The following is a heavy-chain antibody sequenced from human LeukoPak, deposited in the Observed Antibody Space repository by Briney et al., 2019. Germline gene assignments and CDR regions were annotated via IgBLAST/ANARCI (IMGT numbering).Heavy chain of an antibody. CDR3: ASNWVYSNTPRDYYYYMDV. D-gene: IGHD4-11*01. V-gene: IGHV1-69*13. J-gene: IGHJ6*03. CDR2: IIPIFGTA. Sequence: GASVKVSCKASGGTFSSYAISWVRQAPGQGLEWMGGIIPIFGTANYAQKFQGRVTITADESTSTAYMELSSLRSEDTAVYYCASNWVYSNTPRDYYYYMDVWGKGTTVTVSS. CDR1: GGTFSSYA.